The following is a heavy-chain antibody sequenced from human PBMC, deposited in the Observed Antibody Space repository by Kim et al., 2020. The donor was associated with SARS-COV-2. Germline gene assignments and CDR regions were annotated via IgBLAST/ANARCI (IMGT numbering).Heavy chain of an antibody. CDR1: GGYISSYY. V-gene: IGHV4-59*01. Sequence: SETLSLTCTVSGGYISSYYWTWIRQPPGKGLEWIGFIHYTGNTNSNPSLRTPVTMSLDTSQNQFSVTFRSVSAADTAIYYCARASGTGSGHYWKIDSWGQGALVIVSS. D-gene: IGHD3-22*01. CDR3: ARASGTGSGHYWKIDS. CDR2: IHYTGNT. J-gene: IGHJ4*02.